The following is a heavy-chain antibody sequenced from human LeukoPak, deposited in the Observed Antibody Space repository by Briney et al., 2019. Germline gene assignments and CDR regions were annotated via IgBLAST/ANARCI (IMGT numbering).Heavy chain of an antibody. D-gene: IGHD5-12*01. J-gene: IGHJ4*02. CDR3: ARKWPTGFDY. V-gene: IGHV3-48*04. Sequence: GGSLRLSCAASGFTFSSYAMHWVRQAPGKGLEWVSYISSSGSTIYYADSVKGRFTISRDNAKNSLYLQMNSLRAEDTAVYYCARKWPTGFDYWGQGTLVTVSS. CDR1: GFTFSSYA. CDR2: ISSSGSTI.